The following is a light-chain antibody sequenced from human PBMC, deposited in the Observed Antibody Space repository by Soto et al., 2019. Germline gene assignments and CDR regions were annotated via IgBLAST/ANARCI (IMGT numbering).Light chain of an antibody. V-gene: IGKV3-11*01. J-gene: IGKJ1*01. CDR3: QQRSKWPRT. Sequence: EIELTQSPDILSLSPGERATLSCRASQSVSAYLAWYQQKPGQAPRLLFYDASNRATGIPARFSGSGSGTDFTLTISSLEPEDFAVYYCQQRSKWPRTFGRGTRVEIK. CDR2: DAS. CDR1: QSVSAY.